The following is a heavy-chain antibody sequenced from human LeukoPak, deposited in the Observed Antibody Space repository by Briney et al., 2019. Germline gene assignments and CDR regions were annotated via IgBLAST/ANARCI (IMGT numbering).Heavy chain of an antibody. D-gene: IGHD3-10*01. Sequence: GGSLRLSCAASGFTFSSYAMHWVRQAPGKGLEWVAVISYDGSNKYYADSVKGRFTISRDNPKNTLYLQMNSLRAEDTAVYYCARDTGNYYYYGMDVWGQGTTVTVSS. CDR1: GFTFSSYA. CDR3: ARDTGNYYYYGMDV. J-gene: IGHJ6*02. V-gene: IGHV3-30*04. CDR2: ISYDGSNK.